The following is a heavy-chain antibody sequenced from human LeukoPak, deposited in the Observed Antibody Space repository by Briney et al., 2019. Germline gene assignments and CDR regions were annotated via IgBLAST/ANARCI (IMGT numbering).Heavy chain of an antibody. CDR3: ARPRFPISTVTTAPSY. CDR1: GFTFSSYA. D-gene: IGHD4-17*01. J-gene: IGHJ4*02. Sequence: GGSLRLSCAASGFTFSSYAMHWVRQAPGKGLEWVADISYDGSNKYYADSVKGRFTISRDNSKNTLYLQMNSLRAEDTAVYYCARPRFPISTVTTAPSYWGQGTLVTVSS. V-gene: IGHV3-30-3*01. CDR2: ISYDGSNK.